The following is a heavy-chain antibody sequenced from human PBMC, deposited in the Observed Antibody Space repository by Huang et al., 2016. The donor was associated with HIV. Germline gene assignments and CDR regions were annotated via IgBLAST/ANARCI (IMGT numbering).Heavy chain of an antibody. V-gene: IGHV4-34*01. J-gene: IGHJ3*02. Sequence: QVQLQQWGAGLLKPSETLSLTCAVYGGSFSGSYWSWIRQSPGTGLEWLGEINHSGSTNYSPSLKSRLSISVDTYKNQFALKLSSVNAADTAVYYCARERMMSWLDDHDAFDIWGQGTMVTVSS. CDR2: INHSGST. CDR3: ARERMMSWLDDHDAFDI. D-gene: IGHD1-1*01. CDR1: GGSFSGSY.